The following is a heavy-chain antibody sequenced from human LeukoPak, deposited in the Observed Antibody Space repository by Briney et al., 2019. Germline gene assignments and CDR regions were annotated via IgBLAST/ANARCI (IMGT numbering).Heavy chain of an antibody. CDR2: ISYDGSNK. V-gene: IGHV3-30*18. J-gene: IGHJ4*02. Sequence: GRSLRLSCAASGFTFSSYGMHWVRQAPGKGLEWVAVISYDGSNKYYADSVKGRFTISRDNSKNTLYLQMNSLRAEDTAVYYCAKRGGSFIGYFDYWGQGALVTVSS. CDR3: AKRGGSFIGYFDY. D-gene: IGHD1-26*01. CDR1: GFTFSSYG.